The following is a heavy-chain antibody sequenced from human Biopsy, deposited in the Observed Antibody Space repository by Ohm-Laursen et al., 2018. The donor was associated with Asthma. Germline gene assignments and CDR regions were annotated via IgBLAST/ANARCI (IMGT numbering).Heavy chain of an antibody. V-gene: IGHV1-69*01. CDR2: IMTVFGTT. D-gene: IGHD6-19*01. J-gene: IGHJ6*02. CDR1: GGTLSNFA. CDR3: AGCQVGYSSGWSLLLKKIYYSGMDV. Sequence: SSVKVSCKAPGGTLSNFAISWVRQAPGQGLEWLGGIMTVFGTTNYAQKFQGRATITADESTSTAYMEVTSLRSEDTAIYYCAGCQVGYSSGWSLLLKKIYYSGMDVWGQGTAVTVSS.